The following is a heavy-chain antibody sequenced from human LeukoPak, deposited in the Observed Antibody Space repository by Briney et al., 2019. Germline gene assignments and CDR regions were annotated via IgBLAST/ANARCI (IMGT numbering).Heavy chain of an antibody. CDR3: ARARYCYTTSCPLDY. CDR2: TNPNSGGT. D-gene: IGHD2-2*01. CDR1: GYIFTDYY. V-gene: IGHV1-2*06. Sequence: ASVRVSCKASGYIFTDYYIHWVRQAPGQGHEWMGRTNPNSGGTTFAQKFQARVTMTSDTSISTAYMEVSGLESDDTAVYYCARARYCYTTSCPLDYWGQGTLVTVSS. J-gene: IGHJ4*02.